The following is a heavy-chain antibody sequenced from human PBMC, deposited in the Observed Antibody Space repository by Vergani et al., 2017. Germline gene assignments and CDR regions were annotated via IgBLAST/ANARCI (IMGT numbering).Heavy chain of an antibody. Sequence: VQLVESGGGLVQPGRSLRLSCTASGFTFGDYAMSWVRQAPGKGLEWVGFIRSKAYGGTTEYAASVKGRFTISRDDSKSIAYLQMNSLKTEDTAVYYCTRDPYSGYFDYWGQGTLVTVSS. D-gene: IGHD4-11*01. CDR3: TRDPYSGYFDY. CDR2: IRSKAYGGTT. CDR1: GFTFGDYA. V-gene: IGHV3-49*04. J-gene: IGHJ4*02.